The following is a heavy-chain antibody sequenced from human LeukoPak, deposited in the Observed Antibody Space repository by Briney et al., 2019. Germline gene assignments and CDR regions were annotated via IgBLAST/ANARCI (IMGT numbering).Heavy chain of an antibody. CDR3: AKDIDYDYVWGTPNDAFDI. J-gene: IGHJ3*02. D-gene: IGHD3-16*01. Sequence: GGSLRLSCAASGFTFSSYGMHWVRQAPGKGLEWVSGISWNSGSIGYADSVKGRFTISRDNAKNSLYLQMSSLRAEDTALYYCAKDIDYDYVWGTPNDAFDIWGQGTMVTVSS. CDR1: GFTFSSYG. V-gene: IGHV3-9*01. CDR2: ISWNSGSI.